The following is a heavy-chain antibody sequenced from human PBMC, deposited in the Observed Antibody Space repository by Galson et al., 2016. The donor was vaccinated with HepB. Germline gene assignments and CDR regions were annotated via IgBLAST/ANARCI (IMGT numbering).Heavy chain of an antibody. CDR1: GFTTSNYY. CDR2: SYIGGDT. Sequence: SLRLSCAASGFTTSNYYMNRVRQAPGKGLEWVSVSYIGGDTYYADSVKGRFTISRDNSKNTLYLQMTSLRVQDTAVYYGAGQPVYYSNNNWFDPWGQGTPVTVSS. D-gene: IGHD4-11*01. V-gene: IGHV3-66*04. J-gene: IGHJ5*02. CDR3: AGQPVYYSNNNWFDP.